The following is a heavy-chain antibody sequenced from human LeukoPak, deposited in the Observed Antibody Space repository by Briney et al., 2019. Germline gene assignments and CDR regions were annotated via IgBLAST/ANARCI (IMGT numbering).Heavy chain of an antibody. V-gene: IGHV3-21*01. J-gene: IGHJ4*02. CDR3: GRLAVYSSGWYNDY. CDR2: ISGSSSYI. Sequence: GGSLRLSCAASGFTFTAYRMNWVRQAPGKGREWVSFISGSSSYIYYADSVKGRFTVARDNAKKSLYLQMNNLRAEDTAVYYCGRLAVYSSGWYNDYWGQGTLVTVSS. D-gene: IGHD6-19*01. CDR1: GFTFTAYR.